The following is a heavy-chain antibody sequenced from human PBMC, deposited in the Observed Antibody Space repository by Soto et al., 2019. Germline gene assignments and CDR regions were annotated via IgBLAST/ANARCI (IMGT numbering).Heavy chain of an antibody. CDR1: GFTFNNYA. CDR3: AKVRLTDYLRYAPHL. Sequence: EVQLLESGGGLVQPGGSLRLACAASGFTFNNYAMNWVRQAPGRGLEWVSIISPNSDSTYYADSVKGRFTISRDNSQNTVFLQMNSLRAEDTAIYFCAKVRLTDYLRYAPHLWGQGTLVTVSS. J-gene: IGHJ3*01. D-gene: IGHD2-8*01. V-gene: IGHV3-23*01. CDR2: ISPNSDST.